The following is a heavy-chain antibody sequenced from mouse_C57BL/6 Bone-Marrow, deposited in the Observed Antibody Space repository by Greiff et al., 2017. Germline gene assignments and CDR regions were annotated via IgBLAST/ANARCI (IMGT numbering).Heavy chain of an antibody. CDR2: IYPGSGNT. CDR1: GYAFSGSW. CDR3: ARDRSGYTGFAY. Sequence: VQLQQSGPELVKPGASVKISCKASGYAFSGSWMNWVKQRPGKGLEWIGRIYPGSGNTNYNGKFKGKATLTADTSSSTAYMQLSSLTSEDSAVYFCARDRSGYTGFAYWGQGTLVTVSA. D-gene: IGHD3-2*02. J-gene: IGHJ3*01. V-gene: IGHV1-82*01.